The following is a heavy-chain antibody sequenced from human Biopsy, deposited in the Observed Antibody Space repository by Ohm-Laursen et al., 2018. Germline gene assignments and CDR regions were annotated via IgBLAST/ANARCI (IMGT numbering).Heavy chain of an antibody. CDR3: ARTPGKAVAGRFLDL. D-gene: IGHD6-19*01. CDR2: IYSSGGS. V-gene: IGHV4-4*07. J-gene: IGHJ2*01. Sequence: SETLSLTCSVSGGSTNDYFWSWIRQPAGEPLEWIGRIYSSGGSSYNPSLKSRISMSMDTSNNQFSLTLTSVTAADTAVYYCARTPGKAVAGRFLDLWGRGTLVTVSS. CDR1: GGSTNDYF.